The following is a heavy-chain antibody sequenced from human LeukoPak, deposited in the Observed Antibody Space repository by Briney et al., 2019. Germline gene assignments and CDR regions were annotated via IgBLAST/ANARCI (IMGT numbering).Heavy chain of an antibody. CDR3: ARESRVVTAIRALKY. Sequence: ASVKVSCKASGYTFTSYYMHWVRQAPGQGLEWTGIINPSGGSTSYAQKFQGRVTMTRDTSTSTVYMELSSLRSEDTAVYYCARESRVVTAIRALKYWGQGTLVTVSS. CDR2: INPSGGST. V-gene: IGHV1-46*01. J-gene: IGHJ4*02. CDR1: GYTFTSYY. D-gene: IGHD2-21*02.